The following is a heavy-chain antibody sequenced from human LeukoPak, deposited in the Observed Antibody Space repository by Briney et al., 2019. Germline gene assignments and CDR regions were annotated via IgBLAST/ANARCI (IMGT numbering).Heavy chain of an antibody. CDR2: IIPIFGTA. CDR3: ARVPYDSSGYFWNEEEYFQH. CDR1: GGTFSSYA. J-gene: IGHJ1*01. D-gene: IGHD3-22*01. Sequence: SVKVSCEASGGTFSSYAISWVRQAPGQGLEWMGGIIPIFGTANYAQKFQGRATITADESTSTAYMELSSLRSEDTAVYYCARVPYDSSGYFWNEEEYFQHWGQGTLVTVSS. V-gene: IGHV1-69*13.